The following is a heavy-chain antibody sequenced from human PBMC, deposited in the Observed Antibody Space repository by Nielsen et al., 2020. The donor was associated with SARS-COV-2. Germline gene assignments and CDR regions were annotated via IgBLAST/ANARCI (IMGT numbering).Heavy chain of an antibody. CDR2: INRSGST. J-gene: IGHJ6*03. CDR3: ARVYYYGSGRPGGYYYMDV. Sequence: SETLSLTCTVSGGSISSYYWSWIRQPPGKGLEWIGEINRSGSTNYNPSLQSRVTISVDTSKNQFSLKLSSVTAADTAVYYCARVYYYGSGRPGGYYYMDVWGKGTTVTVSS. CDR1: GGSISSYY. V-gene: IGHV4-34*01. D-gene: IGHD3-10*01.